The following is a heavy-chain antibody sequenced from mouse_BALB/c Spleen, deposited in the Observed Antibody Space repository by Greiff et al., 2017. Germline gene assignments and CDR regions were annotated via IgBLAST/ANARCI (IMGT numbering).Heavy chain of an antibody. D-gene: IGHD2-1*01. CDR3: ARRYYGNYWYFDV. Sequence: VQLQQPGAELVMPGASVKMSCKASGYTFTDYWMHWVKQRPGQGLEWIGAIDTSDSYTSYNQKFKGKATLTVDESSSTAYMQLSSLTSEDSAVYYCARRYYGNYWYFDVWGAGTTVTVSS. CDR1: GYTFTDYW. CDR2: IDTSDSYT. V-gene: IGHV1-69*01. J-gene: IGHJ1*01.